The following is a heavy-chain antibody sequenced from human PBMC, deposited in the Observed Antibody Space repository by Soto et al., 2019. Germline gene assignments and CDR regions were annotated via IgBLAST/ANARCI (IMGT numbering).Heavy chain of an antibody. V-gene: IGHV3-23*01. CDR3: AKDPSTGSADH. D-gene: IGHD3-9*01. CDR2: ISSGGGDT. J-gene: IGHJ4*02. CDR1: GFIFSNYA. Sequence: GGSLRLSCAASGFIFSNYAMTWVRQAPGKGLGWVSTISSGGGDTHYADSVKGRFTISRDNSKDTLYMEMYRLRAEDTAVYYCAKDPSTGSADHWGQGTLVTVSS.